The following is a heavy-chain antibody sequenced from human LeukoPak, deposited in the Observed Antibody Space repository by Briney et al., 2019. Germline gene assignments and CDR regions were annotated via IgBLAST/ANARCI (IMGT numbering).Heavy chain of an antibody. V-gene: IGHV3-21*01. Sequence: PGGSLRLSCAASGFTFSSYSMNWVRQAPGKGLEWVSSISSSSSYIYYADSVKGRFTISRDNAKNSLYLQMNSLRAEDTAVYYCARVTEDYGDYFQYYYYYMDVWGKGTTVTVSS. J-gene: IGHJ6*03. CDR2: ISSSSSYI. CDR1: GFTFSSYS. CDR3: ARVTEDYGDYFQYYYYYMDV. D-gene: IGHD4-17*01.